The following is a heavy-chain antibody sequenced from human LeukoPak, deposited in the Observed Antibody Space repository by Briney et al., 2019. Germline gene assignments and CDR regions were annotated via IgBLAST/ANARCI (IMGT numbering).Heavy chain of an antibody. Sequence: SETLSLTCAVSGGSISSSNWWSWVRQPPGKGLEWIGEIYHSGSTNYNPSLKSRVTISVDKSKNQFSLKLSPVTAADTAVYYCARGAGYSYGYDWFDPWGQGTLVTVSS. CDR3: ARGAGYSYGYDWFDP. CDR2: IYHSGST. V-gene: IGHV4-4*02. J-gene: IGHJ5*02. CDR1: GGSISSSNW. D-gene: IGHD5-18*01.